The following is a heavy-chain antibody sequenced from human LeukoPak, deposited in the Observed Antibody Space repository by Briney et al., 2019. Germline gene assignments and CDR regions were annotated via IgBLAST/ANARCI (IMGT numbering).Heavy chain of an antibody. J-gene: IGHJ4*02. D-gene: IGHD3-22*01. V-gene: IGHV1-46*01. Sequence: GASVKVSCKASGGTFSSYAISWVRQAPGQGLEWMGIINPSGGGTSYAQKFQGRVTMTRDTSTSTVYMELSSLTSEDTAVYYCATQYYYDSSDYTREWYFDYWGQGTLVTVSS. CDR2: INPSGGGT. CDR3: ATQYYYDSSDYTREWYFDY. CDR1: GGTFSSYA.